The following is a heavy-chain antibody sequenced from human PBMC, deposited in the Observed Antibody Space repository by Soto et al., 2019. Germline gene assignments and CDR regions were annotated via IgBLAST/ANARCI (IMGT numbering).Heavy chain of an antibody. J-gene: IGHJ4*02. CDR3: ARAPILVSVTLHENYFDS. V-gene: IGHV1-69*01. CDR1: GGTFRNSG. Sequence: GAAGKVSCKGCGGTFRNSGISWVRQAPGQGLEWMGGIIPIFDTTNYAQKLQGRITIIADESTNTVYMELSNLRSADTGVYYCARAPILVSVTLHENYFDSWGQGTLVTVSS. CDR2: IIPIFDTT. D-gene: IGHD2-21*02.